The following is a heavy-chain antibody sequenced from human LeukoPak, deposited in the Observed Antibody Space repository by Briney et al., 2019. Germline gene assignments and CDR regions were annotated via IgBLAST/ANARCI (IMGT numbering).Heavy chain of an antibody. D-gene: IGHD2-15*01. V-gene: IGHV4-59*12. CDR3: ARPYCSAGNCYSNFDS. CDR2: IYDSGTT. Sequence: SETLSLTCTVSGDSISIYYWNWIRQPPGKGLEWIGHIYDSGTTHYNPSLKSRVTISVDTSKNQFSLKLNSVTAADTAVYYCARPYCSAGNCYSNFDSWGQGTPVTVSS. J-gene: IGHJ4*02. CDR1: GDSISIYY.